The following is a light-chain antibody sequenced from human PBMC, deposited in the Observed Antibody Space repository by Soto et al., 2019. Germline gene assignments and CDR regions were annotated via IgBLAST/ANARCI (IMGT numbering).Light chain of an antibody. V-gene: IGKV1-6*01. CDR1: QSISSY. CDR3: LQDINYPWT. CDR2: AAS. Sequence: IQMTQSPSSLSASVGDRVTITCRASQSISSYLNWYQQKPGKAPKLLIYAASSLQSGVPSRFSGSGSGTDFTLAISSLQPEDSATYYCLQDINYPWTFGQGTKVDIK. J-gene: IGKJ1*01.